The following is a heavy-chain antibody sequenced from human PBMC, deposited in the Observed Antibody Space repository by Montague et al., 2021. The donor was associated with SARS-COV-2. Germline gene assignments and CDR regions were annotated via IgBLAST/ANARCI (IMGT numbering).Heavy chain of an antibody. CDR3: ARHGWGWLRLLRPFDY. V-gene: IGHV4-39*01. D-gene: IGHD5-12*01. CDR1: GGSISSGTYY. J-gene: IGHJ4*02. CDR2: IYYSGST. Sequence: SETLSLTCTVSGGSISSGTYYWGWIRQPPGKGLEWIGSIYYSGSTYYNPSLKSRVTISVDTSKNQFSLKLSSVTAADTAVYYCARHGWGWLRLLRPFDYWGQGTLVTVSS.